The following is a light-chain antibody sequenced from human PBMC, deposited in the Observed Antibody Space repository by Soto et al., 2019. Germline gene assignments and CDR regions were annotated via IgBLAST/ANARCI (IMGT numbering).Light chain of an antibody. Sequence: QSVLTQPPSVSGAPGQRVTISCTGSSSNIGAGYDVHWYQHLPGTAPQLLIYGNINRPSGVPDRFSGSRSGTSASLPISGLQAEDEADYYCQSYDRSLSGKVFGTGTKLTVL. CDR1: SSNIGAGYD. J-gene: IGLJ1*01. CDR2: GNI. V-gene: IGLV1-40*01. CDR3: QSYDRSLSGKV.